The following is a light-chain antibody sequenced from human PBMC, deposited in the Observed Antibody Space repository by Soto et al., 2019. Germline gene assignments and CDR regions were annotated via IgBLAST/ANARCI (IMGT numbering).Light chain of an antibody. Sequence: QSVLTQPASVYGSPGQSITISCTGTSSDVGSYNLVSWYQQHPGKAPKLMIYEVSKRPSVVSNRFSGSKSGNTASLTISGLQAEDEADYYCCSYAGSSTFLYVFGTGTKVPVL. V-gene: IGLV2-23*02. CDR3: CSYAGSSTFLYV. J-gene: IGLJ1*01. CDR1: SSDVGSYNL. CDR2: EVS.